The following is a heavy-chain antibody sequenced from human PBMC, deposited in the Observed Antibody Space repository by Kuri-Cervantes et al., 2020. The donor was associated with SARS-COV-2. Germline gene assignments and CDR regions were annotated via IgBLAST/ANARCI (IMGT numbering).Heavy chain of an antibody. CDR3: ARVLRDRSEYSYGYEYYFDY. J-gene: IGHJ4*02. CDR1: GSTFSDYY. V-gene: IGHV3-11*06. Sequence: GGSLRLSCAASGSTFSDYYMSWIRQAPGKGLEWVSYISSSSSYTNYADSVKGRFTISRDNAKNSLYLQMNSLRAEDTAVYYCARVLRDRSEYSYGYEYYFDYWGQGTLVTVSS. D-gene: IGHD5-18*01. CDR2: ISSSSSYT.